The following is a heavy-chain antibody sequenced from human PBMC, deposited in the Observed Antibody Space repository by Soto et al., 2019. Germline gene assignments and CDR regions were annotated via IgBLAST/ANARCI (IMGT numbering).Heavy chain of an antibody. Sequence: QVQLVESGGGVVQPGTSLRVSCVGSGFTFRSYVMHWVRQDPGKGLEWVALTSYDGSDKYYDDSVRGRFTISRDNSRNTVDLQMDSLSLEDTALYYCARWGTTGGLDVWGQGTLVSVSS. V-gene: IGHV3-30*19. J-gene: IGHJ1*01. CDR2: TSYDGSDK. CDR3: ARWGTTGGLDV. D-gene: IGHD3-16*01. CDR1: GFTFRSYV.